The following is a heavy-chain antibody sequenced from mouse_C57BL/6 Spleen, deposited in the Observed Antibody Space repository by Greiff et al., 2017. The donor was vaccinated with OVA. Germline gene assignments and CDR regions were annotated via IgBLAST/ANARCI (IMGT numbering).Heavy chain of an antibody. CDR1: GFNIKDYY. J-gene: IGHJ3*01. Sequence: VQLKESGAELVKPGASVKLSCTASGFNIKDYYMHWVKQRTEQGLEWIGRIDPEDGETKYAPKFQGKATITADTSSNTAYLQLSSLTSEDTAVYYCATYYYGSSYWFAYWGQGTLVTASA. V-gene: IGHV14-2*01. CDR2: IDPEDGET. D-gene: IGHD1-1*01. CDR3: ATYYYGSSYWFAY.